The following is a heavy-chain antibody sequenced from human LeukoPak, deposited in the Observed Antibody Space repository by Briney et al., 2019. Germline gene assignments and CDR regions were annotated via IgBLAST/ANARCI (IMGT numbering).Heavy chain of an antibody. CDR3: AKPLGTGIAAAGDLFDY. CDR1: GFTFNSYA. CDR2: ISVSGGST. D-gene: IGHD6-13*01. V-gene: IGHV3-23*01. Sequence: GGSPRLSCAASGFTFNSYALSWVRQAPGKGLEWVSGISVSGGSTYYADSVKGRFTISRDNSKKTLYLQMNSLRAEDTAVYYCAKPLGTGIAAAGDLFDYWGQGTLVTVSS. J-gene: IGHJ4*02.